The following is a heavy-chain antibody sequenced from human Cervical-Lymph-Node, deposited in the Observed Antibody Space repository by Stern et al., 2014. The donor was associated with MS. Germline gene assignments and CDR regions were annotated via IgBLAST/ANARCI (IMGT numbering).Heavy chain of an antibody. CDR3: ARGELKEGLVRGMDV. D-gene: IGHD1-26*01. CDR2: IIPIFGTA. V-gene: IGHV1-69*01. J-gene: IGHJ6*02. CDR1: GGTFSSYA. Sequence: VQLVESGAEVKKPGSSGKVSCKASGGTFSSYAISWVRPAPGQGLEWMGGIIPIFGTANYARKFQGRVTITADESTSTAYMELSSLRSEDTAVYYCARGELKEGLVRGMDVWGQGTTVTVSS.